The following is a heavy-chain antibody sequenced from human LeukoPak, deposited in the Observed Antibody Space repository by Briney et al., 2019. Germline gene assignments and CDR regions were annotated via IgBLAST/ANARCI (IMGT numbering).Heavy chain of an antibody. V-gene: IGHV1-69*05. Sequence: ASVKVSCKASGGTFSSYAISWVRQAPGQVLERMGRIIPIFGTANYAQKFQGRVTITTDESTSTAYMELSSLRSEDTAVYYCARDRMITFGGVTQYFDYWGQGTLVTVSS. CDR1: GGTFSSYA. D-gene: IGHD3-16*01. J-gene: IGHJ4*02. CDR3: ARDRMITFGGVTQYFDY. CDR2: IIPIFGTA.